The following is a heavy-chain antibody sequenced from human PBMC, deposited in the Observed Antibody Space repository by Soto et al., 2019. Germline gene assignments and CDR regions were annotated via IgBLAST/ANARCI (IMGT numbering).Heavy chain of an antibody. D-gene: IGHD4-4*01. CDR2: VNPNSGST. CDR3: ATGRLQWMSPDI. J-gene: IGHJ3*02. CDR1: GYTFTSYD. Sequence: ASVKVSCKASGYTFTSYDINWVRQATGQGLEWMGWVNPNSGSTVYAQKFQGRLTLARDTSISTAYLELSSLRSEDTAVYYCATGRLQWMSPDIWGQGKTVTVSS. V-gene: IGHV1-8*01.